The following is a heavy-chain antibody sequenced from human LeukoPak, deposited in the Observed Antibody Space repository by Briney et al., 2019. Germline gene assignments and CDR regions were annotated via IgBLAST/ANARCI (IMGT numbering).Heavy chain of an antibody. CDR2: ISSSGSTI. CDR1: GYSISSGYY. Sequence: LSLTCTVSGYSISSGYYWGWIRQAPGKGLEWVSYISSSGSTIYYADSVKGRFTISRDNAKNTLYLQMNSLRVEDTAVYYCARAPLGTGEIDYWGQGTLVTVSS. J-gene: IGHJ4*02. D-gene: IGHD7-27*01. V-gene: IGHV3-11*04. CDR3: ARAPLGTGEIDY.